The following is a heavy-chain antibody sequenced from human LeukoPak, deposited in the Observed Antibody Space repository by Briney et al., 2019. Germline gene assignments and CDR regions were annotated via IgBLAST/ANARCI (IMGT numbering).Heavy chain of an antibody. V-gene: IGHV3-7*01. CDR1: GFTFSSYW. Sequence: PGGSLRLSCAASGFTFSSYWMSWVRQAPGKGLEWVANIKQDGSDKYYADSVKGRFTISRDNAKNSLYLQMNSLRAEDTAVYYCARNYYDSSGYYDHRFDYWGQGTLVTVSS. D-gene: IGHD3-22*01. CDR2: IKQDGSDK. CDR3: ARNYYDSSGYYDHRFDY. J-gene: IGHJ4*02.